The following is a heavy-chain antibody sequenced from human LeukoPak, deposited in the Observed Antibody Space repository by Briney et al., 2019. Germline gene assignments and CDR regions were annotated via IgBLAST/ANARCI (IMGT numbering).Heavy chain of an antibody. CDR3: ARALYCSGGSCYSEWFDP. CDR1: GGSISSSSYY. Sequence: PSETLSLTCTVSGGSISSSSYYWGWIRQPPGKGLEWIGSIYYSGSTYYNPSLKSRVTISVDTSKNQFSLKLSSVTAADTAVYYCARALYCSGGSCYSEWFDPWGQGTLVTVSS. CDR2: IYYSGST. D-gene: IGHD2-15*01. J-gene: IGHJ5*02. V-gene: IGHV4-39*07.